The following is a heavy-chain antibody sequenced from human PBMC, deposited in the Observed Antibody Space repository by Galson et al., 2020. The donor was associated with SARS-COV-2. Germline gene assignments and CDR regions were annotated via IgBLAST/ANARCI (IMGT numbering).Heavy chain of an antibody. V-gene: IGHV3-7*01. Sequence: QLGESLKISCAASGLTFSGYWMSWVRQAPGKGPEEVAMISLDGGVKYYVDSVKGRFTISRDNGKNSLFLEMSSLRIEDTAVYYCAGEPRALQYWGQGTLVTVSS. CDR2: ISLDGGVK. CDR1: GLTFSGYW. CDR3: AGEPRALQY. J-gene: IGHJ4*02.